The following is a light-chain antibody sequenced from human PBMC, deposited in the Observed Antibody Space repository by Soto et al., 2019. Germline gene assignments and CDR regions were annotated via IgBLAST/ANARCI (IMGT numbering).Light chain of an antibody. CDR3: QQYDSSPRT. CDR2: GAT. CDR1: QSVSSGY. Sequence: SVLTQSPGTLSLSLGERATLSCRASQSVSSGYLAWYQQKPGQAPRLLIYGATSRAAGIPDRFSGSGSGTDFTLTISRLEPEDFAVYYCQQYDSSPRTFGQGTKLEI. J-gene: IGKJ2*01. V-gene: IGKV3-20*01.